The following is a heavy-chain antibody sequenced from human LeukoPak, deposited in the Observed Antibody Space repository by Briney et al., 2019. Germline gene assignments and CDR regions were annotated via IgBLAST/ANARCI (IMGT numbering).Heavy chain of an antibody. Sequence: SETLSLTCTVSGGSISLYNTYYWNWIRQSPGKGLEWIGYIYYSGSTSYNPSLKSRVTISVDTSKNQFSLKLSSVTAADTAVYYCACLTTADAFDIWGQGTMVTVSS. V-gene: IGHV4-59*01. CDR3: ACLTTADAFDI. J-gene: IGHJ3*02. D-gene: IGHD3-22*01. CDR2: IYYSGST. CDR1: GGSISLYNTYY.